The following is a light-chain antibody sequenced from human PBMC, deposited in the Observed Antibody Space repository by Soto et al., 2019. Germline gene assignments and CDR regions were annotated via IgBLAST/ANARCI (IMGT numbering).Light chain of an antibody. V-gene: IGLV2-8*01. J-gene: IGLJ2*01. CDR2: EVY. Sequence: QSVLTQPPSASGSPGQSANISCTGAASDIGAYNFVSWYQQYPGKAPKLMIYEVYKRPSGVPDRFSGSKSGNTASLTVSGLQPEDEADYYCTSFAGSDKLIFGGGTKLTVL. CDR3: TSFAGSDKLI. CDR1: ASDIGAYNF.